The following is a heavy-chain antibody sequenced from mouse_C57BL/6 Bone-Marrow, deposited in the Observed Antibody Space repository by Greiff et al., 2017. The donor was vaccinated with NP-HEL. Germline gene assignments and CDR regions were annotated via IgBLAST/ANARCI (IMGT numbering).Heavy chain of an antibody. CDR1: GFTFSDYG. V-gene: IGHV5-15*01. D-gene: IGHD2-4*01. CDR3: ARRAYDYDRKCNYAMDY. CDR2: ISNLAYSI. J-gene: IGHJ4*01. Sequence: EVKLVESGGGLVQPGGPLKLSCAASGFTFSDYGMAWVRQAPRKGPEWVAFISNLAYSIYYADTVTGRFTISRENAKNTLYLEMSSLRSEDTAMYYCARRAYDYDRKCNYAMDYWGQGTSVTVSS.